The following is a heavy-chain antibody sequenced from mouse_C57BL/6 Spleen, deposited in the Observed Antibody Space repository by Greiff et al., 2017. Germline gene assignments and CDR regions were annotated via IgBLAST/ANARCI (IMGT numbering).Heavy chain of an antibody. J-gene: IGHJ2*01. D-gene: IGHD1-1*01. CDR3: ARGATVDDY. Sequence: QVQLQQSGPELVQPGASVKISCKASGYAFSSSWMNWVKQRPGKGLEWIGRIYPGDGDTNYNGKFKGKATLTADKSSSTAYMQLSSLTSEDSAVYFCARGATVDDYWGQGTTLTVSS. CDR1: GYAFSSSW. V-gene: IGHV1-82*01. CDR2: IYPGDGDT.